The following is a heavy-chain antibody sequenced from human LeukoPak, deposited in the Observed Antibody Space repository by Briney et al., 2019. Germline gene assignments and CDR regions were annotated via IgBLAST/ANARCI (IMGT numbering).Heavy chain of an antibody. Sequence: SGPALVKPTQTLTLTCTFSGFSLSTSGMRVSWIRQPPGKALKWLARIDWDDDKFYSTSLKTRLTISKDTSKNQVVLTMTNMDPVDTATYYCARILEDSSGSDAFDIWGQGTMVTVSS. CDR2: IDWDDDK. D-gene: IGHD3-22*01. J-gene: IGHJ3*02. CDR1: GFSLSTSGMR. V-gene: IGHV2-70*04. CDR3: ARILEDSSGSDAFDI.